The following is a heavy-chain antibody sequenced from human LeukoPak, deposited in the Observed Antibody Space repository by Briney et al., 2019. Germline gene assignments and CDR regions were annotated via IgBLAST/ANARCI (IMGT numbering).Heavy chain of an antibody. V-gene: IGHV4-59*01. D-gene: IGHD2-2*03. CDR3: ARGMDYFDY. J-gene: IGHJ4*02. CDR1: GGSISSYY. CDR2: IYYSGST. Sequence: KPSETLSLTCTVSGGSISSYYWSWIRQPPGKGLEWIGYIYYSGSTNYNPSLKSRVTISVDTSKNQFSLKLSFVTAADTAVYYCARGMDYFDYWGQGTLVTVSS.